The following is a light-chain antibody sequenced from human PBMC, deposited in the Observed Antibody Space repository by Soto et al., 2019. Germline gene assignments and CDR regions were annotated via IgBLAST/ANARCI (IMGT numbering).Light chain of an antibody. CDR2: GAS. CDR3: QQYNSWPSIT. V-gene: IGKV3-15*01. J-gene: IGKJ5*01. CDR1: ESVSSN. Sequence: EVVMTQSPATLSVSPGERATLSCRASESVSSNLAWYQQRPGQAPRLVIYGASTRATGIPDRFSGGGSGTEFTLTISSLQSEDFAVYYCQQYNSWPSITFGQGTRLEIK.